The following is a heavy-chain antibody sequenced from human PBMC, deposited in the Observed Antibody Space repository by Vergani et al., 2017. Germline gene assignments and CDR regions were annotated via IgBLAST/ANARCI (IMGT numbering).Heavy chain of an antibody. J-gene: IGHJ4*02. V-gene: IGHV1-46*03. D-gene: IGHD3-9*01. CDR2: INPSGGHT. CDR3: ARGDYVILTGYRY. CDR1: GYTFSNYY. Sequence: QVQVVQSGAEVKKSGASVKVSCKTSGYTFSNYYMHWVRQAPGQGLEWMGIINPSGGHTNYAQKFQGRVTMTRYTSTSTVYMELGSLRYEDTAIYYCARGDYVILTGYRYWGQGNLVTVSA.